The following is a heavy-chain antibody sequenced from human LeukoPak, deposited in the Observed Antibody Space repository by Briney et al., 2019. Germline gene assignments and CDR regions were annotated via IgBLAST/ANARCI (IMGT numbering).Heavy chain of an antibody. J-gene: IGHJ4*02. V-gene: IGHV3-23*01. Sequence: GGFLRLSCAASGFTFSSHAMSWVRQAPGKGLEWVSAISISGGSTYYADSVKGRFTISRDNSKNTLYLQMNSLRPEDTAVYYCANEIRPNDHWGQGTLVTVSS. CDR2: ISISGGST. D-gene: IGHD4-17*01. CDR1: GFTFSSHA. CDR3: ANEIRPNDH.